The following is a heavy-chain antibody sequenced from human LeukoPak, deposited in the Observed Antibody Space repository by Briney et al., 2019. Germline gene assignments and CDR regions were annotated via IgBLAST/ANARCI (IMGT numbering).Heavy chain of an antibody. CDR3: ANLIAAADPAY. CDR2: ISGDGGST. CDR1: GFTFDDYA. D-gene: IGHD6-13*01. Sequence: GGSLRLSCAASGFTFDDYAMHWVRQAPGKGLEWVSLISGDGGSTYYADSVKGRFTISRDNSKNSLYLQMNSLGTEDTALYYCANLIAAADPAYWGQGTLVTVSS. J-gene: IGHJ4*02. V-gene: IGHV3-43*02.